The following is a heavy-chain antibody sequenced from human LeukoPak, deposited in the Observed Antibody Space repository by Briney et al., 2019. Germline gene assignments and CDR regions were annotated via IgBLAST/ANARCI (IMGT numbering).Heavy chain of an antibody. J-gene: IGHJ6*02. D-gene: IGHD2-2*01. CDR3: ARERLVVVGDAYYYYGMDV. CDR2: ISSSSSYI. CDR1: GFTFSNYK. Sequence: PGGSLRLSCSASGFTFSNYKMNWVRQAPGKGLEWVSSISSSSSYIYYAGSMKGRFTVSRDNAKNSLFLQMNSLRAEDTAVYYCARERLVVVGDAYYYYGMDVWGQGTTVTVSS. V-gene: IGHV3-21*01.